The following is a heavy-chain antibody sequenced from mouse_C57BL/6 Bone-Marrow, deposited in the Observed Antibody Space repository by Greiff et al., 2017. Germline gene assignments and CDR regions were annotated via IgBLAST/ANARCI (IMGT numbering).Heavy chain of an antibody. CDR1: GYTFTSYG. D-gene: IGHD2-2*01. Sequence: VKLMESGAELARPGASVKLSCKASGYTFTSYGISWVKQRTGKGLEWIGEIYPRSGNTYYNEKVKGKVTLTAAKSSSPAYMELRSLTSEDSAVYFCAREGDGYGFAYWGQGTLVTVSA. V-gene: IGHV1-81*01. CDR2: IYPRSGNT. J-gene: IGHJ3*01. CDR3: AREGDGYGFAY.